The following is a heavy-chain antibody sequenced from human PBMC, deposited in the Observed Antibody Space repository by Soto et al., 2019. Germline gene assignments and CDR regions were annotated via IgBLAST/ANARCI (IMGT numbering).Heavy chain of an antibody. D-gene: IGHD6-6*01. V-gene: IGHV4-31*03. CDR3: ARAEYSSSWFGFDP. CDR2: IYYSGST. CDR1: GGSISSGGYY. J-gene: IGHJ5*02. Sequence: SETLSLTCTVSGGSISSGGYYWSWIRQHPGKGLEWIGYIYYSGSTYYNPSLKSRVTISVDTSKNQFSLKLSSVTAADTAVYYCARAEYSSSWFGFDPWGQGTLVTVSS.